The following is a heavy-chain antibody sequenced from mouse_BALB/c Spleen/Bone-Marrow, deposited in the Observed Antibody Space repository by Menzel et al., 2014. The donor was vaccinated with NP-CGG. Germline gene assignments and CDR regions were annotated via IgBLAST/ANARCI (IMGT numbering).Heavy chain of an antibody. D-gene: IGHD1-1*01. CDR2: ISSGSSTI. CDR1: GFTFSSFG. Sequence: EVKLMESGGGLVQPGGSRKLSCAASGFTFSSFGMHWVRQAPEKGLEWVAYISSGSSTIYYGDTVMGRFTISRDNPKNTLSLQMTSLRSEDTATYYCVRSGSRSGYFDYWGQGTPLTVSS. CDR3: VRSGSRSGYFDY. V-gene: IGHV5-17*02. J-gene: IGHJ2*01.